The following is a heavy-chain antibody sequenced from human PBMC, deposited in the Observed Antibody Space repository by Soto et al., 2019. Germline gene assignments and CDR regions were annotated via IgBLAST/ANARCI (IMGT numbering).Heavy chain of an antibody. CDR3: AKISSAHYYYYVMGV. CDR2: TGGNGRTT. D-gene: IGHD3-22*01. CDR1: GFTFSISA. V-gene: IGHV3-23*01. J-gene: IGHJ6*02. Sequence: EVQLLESGGDLVQPGGSLRLSCGASGFTFSISAMSWVRQAPGKGLEWVSTTGGNGRTTYYADSVKGRFTVSRDNSKNTLFLQMNSLRVEDTAIYFCAKISSAHYYYYVMGVWGQGTTVTVSS.